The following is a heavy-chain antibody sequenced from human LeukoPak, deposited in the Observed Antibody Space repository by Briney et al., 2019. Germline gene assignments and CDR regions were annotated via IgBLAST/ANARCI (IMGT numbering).Heavy chain of an antibody. Sequence: PGGSLRLSCAASGFTFSTFAMSWVRQPPGKGLEWVSSIFPSGGEIHYADSVRGRFTISRDNSKNTLYLQMNSLRVEETAVYYCATLPYYYDSSGSYYFDYWGQGTLVTVSS. V-gene: IGHV3-23*01. CDR3: ATLPYYYDSSGSYYFDY. J-gene: IGHJ4*02. CDR1: GFTFSTFA. D-gene: IGHD3-22*01. CDR2: IFPSGGEI.